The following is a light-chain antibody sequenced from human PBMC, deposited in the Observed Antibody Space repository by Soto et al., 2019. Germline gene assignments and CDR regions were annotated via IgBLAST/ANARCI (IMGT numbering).Light chain of an antibody. Sequence: DTQMTQSPSTLSASIGDRVTITCRASQSISTWLAWYQQKPGKAPKLLIYAASTLENGVPTRFSGTGSETEFTLTVSSLQPDDFGTYYCHHYHTKSETFGQGTKVESK. CDR1: QSISTW. V-gene: IGKV1-5*01. CDR2: AAS. CDR3: HHYHTKSET. J-gene: IGKJ1*01.